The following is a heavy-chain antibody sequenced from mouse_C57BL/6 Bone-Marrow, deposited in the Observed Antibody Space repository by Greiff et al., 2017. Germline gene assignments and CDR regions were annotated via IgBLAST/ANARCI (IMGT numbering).Heavy chain of an antibody. V-gene: IGHV1-52*01. Sequence: QVQLQQPGAELVRPGSSVKLSCKASGYTFTSYWMHWVKQRPIQGLEWIGNIDPSDSGTNYNQKFKDKATLTVDKSSSTAYMQLRSLTSEDSAVYYCARNGYYDWYFDVWGTGTTVTVSS. CDR2: IDPSDSGT. J-gene: IGHJ1*03. CDR1: GYTFTSYW. CDR3: ARNGYYDWYFDV. D-gene: IGHD2-3*01.